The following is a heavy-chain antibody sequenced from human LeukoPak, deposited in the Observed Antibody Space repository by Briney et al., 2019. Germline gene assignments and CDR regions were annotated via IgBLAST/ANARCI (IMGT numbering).Heavy chain of an antibody. CDR3: ASLRDGYNQYYFDY. J-gene: IGHJ4*02. CDR2: IYYSGST. CDR1: GGSVSSGGYY. D-gene: IGHD5-24*01. V-gene: IGHV4-61*08. Sequence: KASETLSLTCTVSGGSVSSGGYYWSWIRQPPGKGLEWIGYIYYSGSTNYNPSLKSRVTISVDTSKNQFSLKLSSVTAADTAVYYCASLRDGYNQYYFDYWGQGTLVTVSS.